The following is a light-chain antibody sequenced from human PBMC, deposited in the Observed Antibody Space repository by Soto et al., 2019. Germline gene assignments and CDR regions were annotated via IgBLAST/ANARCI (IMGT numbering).Light chain of an antibody. V-gene: IGKV3-20*01. CDR3: QQYDTTPWT. CDR1: QNVNRNF. Sequence: ENVLTQSPGTLSLSPGERATLSCRASQNVNRNFLAWFQHKPGQAPRLLIYGASNRATGIPDRFSGSGSGTDFTLNISRLEPEDLAVYFCQQYDTTPWTFGQGTKVEIK. J-gene: IGKJ1*01. CDR2: GAS.